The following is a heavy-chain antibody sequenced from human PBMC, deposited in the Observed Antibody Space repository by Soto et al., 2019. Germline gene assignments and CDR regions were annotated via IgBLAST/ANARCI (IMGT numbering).Heavy chain of an antibody. D-gene: IGHD1-1*01. CDR1: GGTFSSYA. Sequence: ASVKVSCKASGGTFSSYAISWVRQAPGQGLEWMGGIIPIFGTANYAQKFQGRVTITADESTSTAYMELSSLRSEDTAVYYCARAVHEYNWNLQYFDYWGQGTLVTVSS. CDR2: IIPIFGTA. J-gene: IGHJ4*02. CDR3: ARAVHEYNWNLQYFDY. V-gene: IGHV1-69*13.